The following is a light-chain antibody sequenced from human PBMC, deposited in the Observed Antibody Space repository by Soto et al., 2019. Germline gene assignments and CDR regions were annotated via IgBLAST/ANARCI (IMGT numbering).Light chain of an antibody. J-gene: IGKJ1*01. CDR2: AAS. Sequence: AIRMTQSPSSLSASTGDRVTITCRASQGISSYLAWYQQKPGKAPKLLIYAASTLQSGVPSSFSGSGSGTDFTLTISCLQSEDFATYYCQQYYSYPRVTFGQGTKVEIK. CDR3: QQYYSYPRVT. CDR1: QGISSY. V-gene: IGKV1-8*01.